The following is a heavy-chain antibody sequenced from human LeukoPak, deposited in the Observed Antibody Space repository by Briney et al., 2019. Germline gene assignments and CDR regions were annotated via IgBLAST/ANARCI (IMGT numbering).Heavy chain of an antibody. CDR1: GGSISSSSYY. D-gene: IGHD1-1*01. CDR3: ARLRNADDAFDI. CDR2: IYYSGST. J-gene: IGHJ3*02. V-gene: IGHV4-39*07. Sequence: PSETLSLTCTVSGGSISSSSYYWGWIRQPPGKGLEWIGSIYYSGSTYYNPSLKSRVTISVDTSKNQFSLKLSSVTAADTAVYYCARLRNADDAFDIWGQGTMVTVSS.